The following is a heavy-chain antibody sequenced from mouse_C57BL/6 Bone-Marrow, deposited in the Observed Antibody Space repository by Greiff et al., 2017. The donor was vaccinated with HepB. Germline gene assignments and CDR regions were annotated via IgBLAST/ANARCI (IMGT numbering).Heavy chain of an antibody. Sequence: VQLQQSGPVLVKPGPSVKISCKASGFTFTDYYMHWVKQSHGKSLEWIGLVYPYNGGTSYNQKFKGKATLTVDTASSTAYLELNSLTSEDSAVYYCARKEGGSSLSWYFDVWGTGTTVTVSS. D-gene: IGHD1-1*01. CDR2: VYPYNGGT. CDR1: GFTFTDYY. V-gene: IGHV1-36*01. J-gene: IGHJ1*03. CDR3: ARKEGGSSLSWYFDV.